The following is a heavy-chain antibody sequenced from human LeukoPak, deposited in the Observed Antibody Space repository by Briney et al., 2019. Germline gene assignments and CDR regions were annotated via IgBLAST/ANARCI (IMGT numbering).Heavy chain of an antibody. V-gene: IGHV4-61*02. D-gene: IGHD5-18*01. J-gene: IGHJ6*03. CDR2: IYTSGSS. CDR3: AREARAKQLWSNYYYYMDV. CDR1: GGSISSGSYY. Sequence: SQTLSLTCTVSGGSISSGSYYWSWIRQPAGKGLEWIGRIYTSGSSNYNPSLKSRVTISVDTSKNQFSLKLSSVTAADTAVYYCAREARAKQLWSNYYYYMDVWGKGTTVTVSS.